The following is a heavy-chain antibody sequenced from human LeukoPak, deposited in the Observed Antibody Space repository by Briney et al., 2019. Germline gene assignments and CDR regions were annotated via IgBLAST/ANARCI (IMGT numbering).Heavy chain of an antibody. Sequence: SETLSLTCAVSGGSISSRNWWSWVRQPPGKGLEWIGEIYHSGATNYNPSLESRVTISVDKSKNQFSLKLTSVTAADTAVYYCARVVYYYDSRGYDYNAGAFDIWGQGTRVTVSS. CDR2: IYHSGAT. CDR1: GGSISSRNW. D-gene: IGHD3-22*01. J-gene: IGHJ3*02. V-gene: IGHV4-4*02. CDR3: ARVVYYYDSRGYDYNAGAFDI.